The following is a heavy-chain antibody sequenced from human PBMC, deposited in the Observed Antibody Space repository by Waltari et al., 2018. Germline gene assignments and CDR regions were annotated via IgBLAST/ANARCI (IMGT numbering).Heavy chain of an antibody. D-gene: IGHD3-16*01. Sequence: LEWVSAISGSGGSTYYADSVKGRFTISRDNSKNTLYLQMNSLRAEDTAVYYCAKVGVTSYYFDYWGQGTLVTVSS. V-gene: IGHV3-23*01. J-gene: IGHJ4*02. CDR3: AKVGVTSYYFDY. CDR2: ISGSGGST.